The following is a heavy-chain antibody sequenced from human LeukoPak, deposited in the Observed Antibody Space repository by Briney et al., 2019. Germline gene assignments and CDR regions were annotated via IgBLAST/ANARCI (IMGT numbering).Heavy chain of an antibody. CDR3: ARGGDSSSWFASPDF. Sequence: GASVKVSCKASGYTFTGYYMHWVRQAPGQGLEWMGWINPNSGGTSYAQKFQGRVTMTRDTSTSTAYMELSRLRSDDTAVYYCARGGDSSSWFASPDFWGQGTLVTGSS. J-gene: IGHJ4*02. CDR2: INPNSGGT. D-gene: IGHD6-13*01. V-gene: IGHV1-2*02. CDR1: GYTFTGYY.